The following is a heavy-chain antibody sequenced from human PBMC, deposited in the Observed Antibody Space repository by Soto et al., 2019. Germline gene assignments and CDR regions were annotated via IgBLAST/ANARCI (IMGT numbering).Heavy chain of an antibody. CDR1: GYSVTTYA. D-gene: IGHD3-22*01. CDR3: ASVDSSHLRFEP. V-gene: IGHV1-46*01. CDR2: TNPSGGSS. J-gene: IGHJ5*02. Sequence: APVKFSCESSGYSVTTYAIICVRQAPGQGPEWMGITNPSGGSSAYAQKFQGRVNLTSETPTSTVYMELSSLRPEDTAVYYSASVDSSHLRFEPWGQGTLVNVSS.